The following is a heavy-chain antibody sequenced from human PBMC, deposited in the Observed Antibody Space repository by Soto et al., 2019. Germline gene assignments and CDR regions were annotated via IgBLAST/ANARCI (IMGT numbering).Heavy chain of an antibody. J-gene: IGHJ5*02. CDR2: INHSGST. V-gene: IGHV4-34*01. CDR3: ARGHLVEVPAAGNWFDP. CDR1: GGSFSGYY. Sequence: QVQLHQWGAGLLKPSETLSLTCAVYGGSFSGYYWSWIRQPPGKGLEWIGEINHSGSTNYNPSLKSRVTILVDTSKNQFSLKLNSVTAADTAVYYCARGHLVEVPAAGNWFDPWGQGTLVTVSS. D-gene: IGHD2-2*01.